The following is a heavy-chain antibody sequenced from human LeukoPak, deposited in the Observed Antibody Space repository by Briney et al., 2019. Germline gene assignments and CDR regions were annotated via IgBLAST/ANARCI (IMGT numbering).Heavy chain of an antibody. D-gene: IGHD6-19*01. CDR3: AKGIVVAGKLDY. J-gene: IGHJ4*02. CDR1: GFTFSSYG. Sequence: GGSLRLSCAASGFTFSSYGMHWVRQAPGKGLEWVAFIRYDGSYKYYADSVKGRFTISRDNSKNTVYLQMNSLRAEDTAVYYCAKGIVVAGKLDYWGQGTLVTVSS. V-gene: IGHV3-30*02. CDR2: IRYDGSYK.